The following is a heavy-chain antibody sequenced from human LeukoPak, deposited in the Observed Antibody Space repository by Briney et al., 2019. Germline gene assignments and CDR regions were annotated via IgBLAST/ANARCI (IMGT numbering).Heavy chain of an antibody. CDR2: TYYRSKWYH. CDR1: GDSASSNSAA. J-gene: IGHJ5*01. V-gene: IGHV6-1*01. Sequence: QTLSLTCAISGDSASSNSAAWNWIRQSPSRGLEWLGRTYYRSKWYHDYAPSVQSRITINPDTSKNQFSLHLNSVTPEDTAVYYCARGNRDFDSWGQGTLVTGSS. CDR3: ARGNRDFDS. D-gene: IGHD2-21*02.